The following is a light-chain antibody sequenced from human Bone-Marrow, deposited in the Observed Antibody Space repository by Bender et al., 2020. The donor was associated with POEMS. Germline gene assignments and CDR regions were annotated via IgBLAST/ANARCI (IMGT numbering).Light chain of an antibody. J-gene: IGLJ2*01. V-gene: IGLV3-1*01. Sequence: SYELTQPPSVSVSPGQTATITCSGEKLGEEYACWYQQKPGQSPVVVIYQDTKRPSGVPDRFSGSKSGNTASLTISGTQTMDEADYYCQSWGSNTAVFGGGTKLTVL. CDR3: QSWGSNTAV. CDR2: QDT. CDR1: KLGEEY.